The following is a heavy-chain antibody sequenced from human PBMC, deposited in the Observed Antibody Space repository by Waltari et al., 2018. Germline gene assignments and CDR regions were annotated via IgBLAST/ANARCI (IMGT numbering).Heavy chain of an antibody. CDR2: FDPEDGET. CDR1: GYTLTELS. CDR3: ATLTRYCSSTSCYGALGH. D-gene: IGHD2-2*01. V-gene: IGHV1-24*01. Sequence: QVQLVQSGAEVKKPGASVKVSCKVSGYTLTELSMHWVRQAPGNGLEWMGGFDPEDGETIYAQKFQGRVTMTEDTSTDTAYMELSSLRSEDTAVYYCATLTRYCSSTSCYGALGHWGQGTLVTVSS. J-gene: IGHJ1*01.